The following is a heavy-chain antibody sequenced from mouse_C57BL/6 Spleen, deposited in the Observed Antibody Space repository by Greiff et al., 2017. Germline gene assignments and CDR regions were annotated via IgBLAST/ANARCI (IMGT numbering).Heavy chain of an antibody. J-gene: IGHJ1*03. CDR1: GYTFTSYW. CDR2: IDPSDSET. Sequence: QVQLQQPGAELVRPGSSVKLSCKASGYTFTSYWMHWVKQRPIQGLEWIGNIDPSDSETHYNQKFKDKATMTVDKSSSTAYMQLSRLTSEDSAVYYCARHSQGVGDYGVRGTGATVTSST. D-gene: IGHD3-2*02. CDR3: ARHSQGVGDYGV. V-gene: IGHV1-52*01.